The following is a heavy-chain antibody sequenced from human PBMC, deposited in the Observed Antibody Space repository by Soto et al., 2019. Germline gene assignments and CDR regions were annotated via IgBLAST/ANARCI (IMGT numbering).Heavy chain of an antibody. CDR1: GGTFRNYA. CDR2: FIPILGGG. D-gene: IGHD1-26*01. CDR3: ARRSGSYSNAFDF. Sequence: QVQLVQSGAEVKKPGSSVKVSCKASGGTFRNYAINWVRQAPEQGLEWMGGFIPILGGGINAQKFQGRVTITSDESTSTAYMELSSLKSEDTAMYYCARRSGSYSNAFDFWGQGTMVTVSS. V-gene: IGHV1-69*01. J-gene: IGHJ3*01.